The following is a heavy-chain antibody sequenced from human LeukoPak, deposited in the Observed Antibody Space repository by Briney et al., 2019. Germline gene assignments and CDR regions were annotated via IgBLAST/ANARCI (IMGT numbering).Heavy chain of an antibody. CDR1: GYTFTSYG. Sequence: APVKVSCKASGYTFTSYGISWVRQAPGQGLEWMGWISAYNGNTNYAQKLQGRVTMTTDTSTSTAYMELRSLRSDDTAVYYCARAGDCTNGVCPDDKYYFDYWGQGTLVTVSS. CDR3: ARAGDCTNGVCPDDKYYFDY. CDR2: ISAYNGNT. D-gene: IGHD2-8*01. J-gene: IGHJ4*02. V-gene: IGHV1-18*01.